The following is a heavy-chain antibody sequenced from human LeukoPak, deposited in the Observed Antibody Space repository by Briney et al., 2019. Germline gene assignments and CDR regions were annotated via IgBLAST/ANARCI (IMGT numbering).Heavy chain of an antibody. CDR1: GFTFSSYA. J-gene: IGHJ4*02. D-gene: IGHD6-13*01. V-gene: IGHV3-30-3*01. CDR2: ISYDGSNK. CDR3: ATLAAAGTLVDY. Sequence: GGSLRLSCVASGFTFSSYAMHWVRQAPGKGLEWVAVISYDGSNKYYADSVKGRFTISRDNSKNTLYLQMNSLRAEDTAVYYCATLAAAGTLVDYWGQGTLVTVSS.